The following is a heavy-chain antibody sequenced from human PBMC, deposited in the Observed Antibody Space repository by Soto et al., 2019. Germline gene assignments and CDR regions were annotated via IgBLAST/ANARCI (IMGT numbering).Heavy chain of an antibody. J-gene: IGHJ6*02. Sequence: EVQVVESGGGLVQPGGSLRLSCTPSGFTVSSCEMNWVRQAPGKGLEWVAYINVEGVIFYADSVKGRFPISRDSAPTSLWLQMNSLRAEDTATYYCTRDKGDKVAYGMDVWGQGTTVTVSS. V-gene: IGHV3-48*03. CDR1: GFTVSSCE. CDR2: INVEGVI. CDR3: TRDKGDKVAYGMDV. D-gene: IGHD3-16*01.